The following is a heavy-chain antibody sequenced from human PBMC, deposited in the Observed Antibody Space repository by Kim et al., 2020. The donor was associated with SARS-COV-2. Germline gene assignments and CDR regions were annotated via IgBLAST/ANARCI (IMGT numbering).Heavy chain of an antibody. D-gene: IGHD2-2*01. CDR2: IYPGDSDT. V-gene: IGHV5-51*01. Sequence: GASLKISCKGSGYSFTTYWIGWVRQVPGKGLEWMGIIYPGDSDTRYSPSFQGQVTISVDKSISTAYLQWSSLKASDTAMYYCARPPRYCSSSGCPPLYYFDYWGPGTLVTVSS. CDR1: GYSFTTYW. J-gene: IGHJ4*02. CDR3: ARPPRYCSSSGCPPLYYFDY.